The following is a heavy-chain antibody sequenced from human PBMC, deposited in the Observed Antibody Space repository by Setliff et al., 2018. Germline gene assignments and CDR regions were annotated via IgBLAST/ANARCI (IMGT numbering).Heavy chain of an antibody. D-gene: IGHD3-22*01. Sequence: SETLSLTCTVSGYSISSGYYWGWLRQPPGKGLEWIGSIYRSGSTYYNPSLKSRVTISVDTSKNQFSLKLSSVTAADTAVYYCARAVLVVDAEDYWGQGTLVTVSS. CDR1: GYSISSGYY. V-gene: IGHV4-38-2*02. CDR3: ARAVLVVDAEDY. J-gene: IGHJ4*02. CDR2: IYRSGST.